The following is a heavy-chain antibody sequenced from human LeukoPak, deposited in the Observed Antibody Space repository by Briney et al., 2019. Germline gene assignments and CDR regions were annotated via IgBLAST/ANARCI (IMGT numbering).Heavy chain of an antibody. Sequence: GSLRLSCAASGFMFGSFSMNWVRQAPGRGLEWVSSISSSGSVTYYADSVKGRFTVSKDNARNSLHLQMNNLAVEDTATYFCARGQPDSGGHYYSWYFDYWGRGTPVTVSS. CDR1: GFMFGSFS. CDR3: ARGQPDSGGHYYSWYFDY. V-gene: IGHV3-21*01. CDR2: ISSSGSVT. D-gene: IGHD3-22*01. J-gene: IGHJ4*02.